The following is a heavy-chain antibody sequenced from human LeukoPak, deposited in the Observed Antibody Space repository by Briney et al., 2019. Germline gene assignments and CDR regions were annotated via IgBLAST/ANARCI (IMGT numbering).Heavy chain of an antibody. D-gene: IGHD2-2*01. Sequence: SETLSLTCTVSGGSISSYYWSWIRQPPGKGLEWIGYIYYSGSTNYNPSLKSRVTISVDTSKNQFSLKLSSVTAADTAVYYCARALSSVGYCSSTSCYAAGRYYYGMDVWGQGTLVTVSS. CDR2: IYYSGST. CDR3: ARALSSVGYCSSTSCYAAGRYYYGMDV. CDR1: GGSISSYY. J-gene: IGHJ6*02. V-gene: IGHV4-59*01.